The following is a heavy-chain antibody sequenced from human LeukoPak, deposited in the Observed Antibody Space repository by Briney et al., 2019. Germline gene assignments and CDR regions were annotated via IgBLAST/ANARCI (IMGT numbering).Heavy chain of an antibody. Sequence: SGGSLRLSCAASGFTFSNYWMSWVRQAPGKGLEWVANIKQNGSEKYYMDSVRGRFTISRDNAKNSVYLQMNSLRDADTAVYYCARDLGIDRFDQWGQGTLVTVSP. CDR1: GFTFSNYW. J-gene: IGHJ4*02. CDR3: ARDLGIDRFDQ. D-gene: IGHD7-27*01. CDR2: IKQNGSEK. V-gene: IGHV3-7*01.